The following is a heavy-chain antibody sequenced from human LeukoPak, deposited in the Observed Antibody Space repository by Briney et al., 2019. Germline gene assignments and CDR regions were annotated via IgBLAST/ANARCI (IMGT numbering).Heavy chain of an antibody. CDR3: CGSGWFAGPFGY. Sequence: SETLSLTCSVSGGSITKNGYYWGWIRQSPETGLEWNGSMHYSGSTYYNPSLNSRVTISVDTSKNQFSLKLTSVTAADTAVYYCCGSGWFAGPFGYWGQGALVTVSS. CDR2: MHYSGST. CDR1: GGSITKNGYY. J-gene: IGHJ4*02. V-gene: IGHV4-39*07. D-gene: IGHD6-19*01.